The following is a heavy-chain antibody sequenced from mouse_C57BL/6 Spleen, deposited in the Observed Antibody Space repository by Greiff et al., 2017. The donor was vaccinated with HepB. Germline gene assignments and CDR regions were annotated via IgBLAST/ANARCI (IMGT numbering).Heavy chain of an antibody. Sequence: VKLVESGPGLVAPSQSLSITCTVSGFSLTSYGVDWVRQPPGKGLEWLGVIWGGGSTNYNSALMSRLSISKDNSKRQVFLKMNSLQTDDTAMYYCASYDYDGGYAMDYWGQGTSVTVSS. CDR1: GFSLTSYG. J-gene: IGHJ4*01. CDR2: IWGGGST. CDR3: ASYDYDGGYAMDY. D-gene: IGHD2-4*01. V-gene: IGHV2-9*01.